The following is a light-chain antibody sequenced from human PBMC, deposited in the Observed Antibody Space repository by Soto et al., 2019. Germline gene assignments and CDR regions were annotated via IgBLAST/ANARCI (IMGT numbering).Light chain of an antibody. J-gene: IGKJ1*01. CDR2: GAS. V-gene: IGKV3-20*01. CDR3: QQYGSSPQT. CDR1: QSVSGSD. Sequence: EIVLTQSPGTLSLSPGARATLSCRASQSVSGSDLAWYQQKPGQAPRLLIYGASSRATGIPDRFSGIGSGTDGTITISRLEPEDGEVYDGQQYGSSPQTFGQGTKVDIK.